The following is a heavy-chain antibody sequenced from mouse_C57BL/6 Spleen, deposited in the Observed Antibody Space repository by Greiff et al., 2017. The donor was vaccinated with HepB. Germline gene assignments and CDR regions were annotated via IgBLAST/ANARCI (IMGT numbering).Heavy chain of an antibody. J-gene: IGHJ2*01. Sequence: EVKLVESGGGLVKPGGSLKLSCAASGFTFSDYGMHWVRQAPEKGLEWVAYISSGSSTIYYADTVKGRFTISRDNAKNTLFLQMTSLRSEDTAMYYCAREPAQAPYFDYWGQGTTLTVSS. CDR2: ISSGSSTI. CDR3: AREPAQAPYFDY. V-gene: IGHV5-17*01. CDR1: GFTFSDYG. D-gene: IGHD3-2*02.